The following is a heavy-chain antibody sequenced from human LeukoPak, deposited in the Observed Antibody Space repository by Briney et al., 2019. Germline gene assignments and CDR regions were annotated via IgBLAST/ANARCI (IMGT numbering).Heavy chain of an antibody. CDR1: GYNFAAYY. J-gene: IGHJ5*02. CDR2: MSPNTGDA. D-gene: IGHD2-21*02. CDR3: ARAIYGDSLDL. Sequence: ASVKVSCKASGYNFAAYYFHWARQAPGQGLEWMGWMSPNTGDANYAHNFRGRVAMTRDPSITTAYLDLTSLGSGDTAIYYCARAIYGDSLDLWGQGTLVSVAS. V-gene: IGHV1-2*02.